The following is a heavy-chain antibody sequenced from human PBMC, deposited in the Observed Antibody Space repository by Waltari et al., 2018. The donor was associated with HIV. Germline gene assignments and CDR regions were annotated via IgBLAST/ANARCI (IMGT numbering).Heavy chain of an antibody. Sequence: EVQLVESGGVVVQPGGSLRLSCATSGFTFDDYAMHWVRQPPGKGLEWVSLIGGDGRNSYYADSVKGRFTISRDNNKNSLYLQMNSLRAEDNALYYCAKAFYDSSGFDYWGQGTLVTVSS. CDR1: GFTFDDYA. J-gene: IGHJ4*02. CDR2: IGGDGRNS. D-gene: IGHD3-22*01. CDR3: AKAFYDSSGFDY. V-gene: IGHV3-43D*04.